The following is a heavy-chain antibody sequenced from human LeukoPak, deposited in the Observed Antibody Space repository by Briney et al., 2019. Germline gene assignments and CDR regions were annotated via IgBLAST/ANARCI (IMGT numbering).Heavy chain of an antibody. D-gene: IGHD3-16*01. CDR1: GFTSSDYW. CDR2: MNQDGSEI. Sequence: GGSLRLSCAASGFTSSDYWMSWVRQAPGKGLEWVANMNQDGSEINYVHSMKGRFTISRDNARNSLYLQMNSLRAEDTAVYYCARDGIVIRFGGQDVWGQGTTVTVS. V-gene: IGHV3-7*01. CDR3: ARDGIVIRFGGQDV. J-gene: IGHJ6*02.